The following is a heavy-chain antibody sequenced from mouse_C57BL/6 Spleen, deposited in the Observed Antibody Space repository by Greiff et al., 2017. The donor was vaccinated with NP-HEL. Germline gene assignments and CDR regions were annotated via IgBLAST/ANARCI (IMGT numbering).Heavy chain of an antibody. V-gene: IGHV2-5*01. CDR1: GFSLTSYG. D-gene: IGHD2-5*01. CDR3: AAAYYSNRYAMDY. CDR2: IWRGGST. J-gene: IGHJ4*01. Sequence: QVQLKESGPGLVQPSQSLSITCTVSGFSLTSYGVHWVRQSPGKGLEWLGVIWRGGSTDYNAAFMSRLSITKDNSKSQVFFKMNSLQADDTAIYYCAAAYYSNRYAMDYWGQGTSVTVSS.